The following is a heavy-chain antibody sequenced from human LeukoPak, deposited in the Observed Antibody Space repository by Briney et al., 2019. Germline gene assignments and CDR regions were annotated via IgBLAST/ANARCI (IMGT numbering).Heavy chain of an antibody. Sequence: GGSLRLSCGASGFTFSSYSMNWVRQAPGKGLEWVSSISSSSSYIEYADSVKGRSTISRDNAKNSLFLQTNSLRAEDTAVYYCARGYSSAWYYLDYWGQGTLVTVSS. CDR2: ISSSSSYI. V-gene: IGHV3-21*01. CDR3: ARGYSSAWYYLDY. CDR1: GFTFSSYS. D-gene: IGHD6-19*01. J-gene: IGHJ4*02.